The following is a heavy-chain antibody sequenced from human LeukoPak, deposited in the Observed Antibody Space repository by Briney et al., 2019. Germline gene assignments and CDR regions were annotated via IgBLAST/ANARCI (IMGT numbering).Heavy chain of an antibody. D-gene: IGHD3-22*01. CDR1: GFTFSSYW. Sequence: PGGSLRLSCAASGFTFSSYWMSWVRQAPGKGLEWVANIKQDGSEKYYVDSVKGRFTISRDNAKNSLYLQMNSLRAEDTAVYYCARAGYYYDSSGHRLLFDYWGQGTLVTVSS. V-gene: IGHV3-7*03. CDR3: ARAGYYYDSSGHRLLFDY. J-gene: IGHJ4*02. CDR2: IKQDGSEK.